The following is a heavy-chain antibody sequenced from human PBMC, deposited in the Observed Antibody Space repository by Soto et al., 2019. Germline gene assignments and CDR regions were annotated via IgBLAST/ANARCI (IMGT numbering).Heavy chain of an antibody. CDR3: ARGGQLGWDYYYGMDV. CDR1: GGTFSSYA. V-gene: IGHV1-69*12. CDR2: IIPIFGTA. D-gene: IGHD6-6*01. J-gene: IGHJ6*02. Sequence: QVQLVQSGAEVKKPGSSVKVSCKDSGGTFSSYAISWVRQAPGQGLEWMGGIIPIFGTANYAQKFQGRVTITADESTSTAYMELSSLRSEDTAVYYCARGGQLGWDYYYGMDVWGQGTTVTVSS.